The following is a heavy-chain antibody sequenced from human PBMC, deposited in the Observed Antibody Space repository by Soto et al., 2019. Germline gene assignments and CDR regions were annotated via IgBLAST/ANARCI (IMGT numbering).Heavy chain of an antibody. Sequence: GGSLRLSCAASGFTFSTYAMTWVRQTPGKGLEWAPGKGLEWVSSIAGGDGRTYYTDSVKGRFTISRDDSKNTLYLQMNSLRPEDTAVYYCTNDLTRNLNHGDYYYYGMDLWGQGTTVTVSS. J-gene: IGHJ6*02. CDR3: TNDLTRNLNHGDYYYYGMDL. CDR2: IAGGDGRT. D-gene: IGHD7-27*01. CDR1: GFTFSTYA. V-gene: IGHV3-23*01.